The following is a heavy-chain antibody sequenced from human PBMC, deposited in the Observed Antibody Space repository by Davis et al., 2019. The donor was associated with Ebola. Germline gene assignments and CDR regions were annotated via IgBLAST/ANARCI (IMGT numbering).Heavy chain of an antibody. D-gene: IGHD5-18*01. Sequence: HSQTLSLTCAISGDSGSIGWNWIRQSPSRGLEWLGRTYYSSKWYHDYATSVKSRITINPDTSKNQFSLQLNSVTPEDTALYYCARGWLRAGMDVWGEGTTVTVSS. J-gene: IGHJ6*04. CDR3: ARGWLRAGMDV. CDR1: GDSGSIG. CDR2: TYYSSKWYH. V-gene: IGHV6-1*01.